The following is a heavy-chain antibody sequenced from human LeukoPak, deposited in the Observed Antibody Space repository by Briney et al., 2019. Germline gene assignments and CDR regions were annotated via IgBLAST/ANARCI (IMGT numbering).Heavy chain of an antibody. D-gene: IGHD5-18*01. CDR3: TKRRGYSFGFDYYYMDV. CDR2: IYSSGST. Sequence: SETLSLTCTVSGGSLTSTSHYWDWVRQPPGKGLEWLGSIYSSGSTYYNPSLKSRVTVSFDTSKNQFSLSLTSVTAADTAVYYCTKRRGYSFGFDYYYMDVWGKGATVTISS. V-gene: IGHV4-39*01. J-gene: IGHJ6*03. CDR1: GGSLTSTSHY.